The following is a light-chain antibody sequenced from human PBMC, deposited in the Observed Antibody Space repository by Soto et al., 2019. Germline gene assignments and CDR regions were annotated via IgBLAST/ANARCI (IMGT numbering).Light chain of an antibody. V-gene: IGLV1-40*01. Sequence: QSALTQPPSASGTPGQRVTISCSGSNSNVGSNTVHWYQHLPGTAPKLLIYGNTIRPSGVPDRFSASTSGTSASLAITGLQAEDEGDYYCQSYDSTLSARYVFGTGTKVTVL. CDR3: QSYDSTLSARYV. CDR1: NSNVGSNT. J-gene: IGLJ1*01. CDR2: GNT.